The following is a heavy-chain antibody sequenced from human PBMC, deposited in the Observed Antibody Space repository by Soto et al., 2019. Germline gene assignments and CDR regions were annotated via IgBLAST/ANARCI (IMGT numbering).Heavy chain of an antibody. CDR2: INHSGST. CDR1: GGSFSGYY. V-gene: IGHV4-34*01. Sequence: PSETLSLTCAVYGGSFSGYYWSWIRQPPGKGLEWIGEINHSGSTNYNPSLKSRVTISVDTSKNQFSLKLSSVTAADTAVYYCARGRDCTNGVCYSTYGMDVWGQGTTVTVSS. CDR3: ARGRDCTNGVCYSTYGMDV. J-gene: IGHJ6*02. D-gene: IGHD2-8*01.